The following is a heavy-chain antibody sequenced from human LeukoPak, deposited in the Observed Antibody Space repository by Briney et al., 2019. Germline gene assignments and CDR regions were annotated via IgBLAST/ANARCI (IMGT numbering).Heavy chain of an antibody. V-gene: IGHV4-39*02. CDR1: GGSISSSSYH. J-gene: IGHJ4*02. CDR3: AREAASAPKY. Sequence: SETLSLTCTVSGGSISSSSYHWGWVRQPPGKGLEWIGSIYYSGTTYYNPSLKSRVTISVDTSRNQFSLKLSSVTAADTAVYYCAREAASAPKYWGQGSLVTVSS. CDR2: IYYSGTT. D-gene: IGHD6-25*01.